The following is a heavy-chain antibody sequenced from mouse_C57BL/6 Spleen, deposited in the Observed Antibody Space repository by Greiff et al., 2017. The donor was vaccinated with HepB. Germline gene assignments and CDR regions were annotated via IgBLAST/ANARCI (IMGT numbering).Heavy chain of an antibody. J-gene: IGHJ3*01. Sequence: QVHVKQPGAELVKPGASVKLSCKASGYTFTSYWMHWVKQRPGQGLEWIGMIHPNSGSTNYNEKFKSKATLTVDKSSSTAYMQLSSLTSEGSAVYYCAREDDDGAPFAYWGQGTLVTVSA. CDR3: AREDDDGAPFAY. D-gene: IGHD2-4*01. CDR1: GYTFTSYW. CDR2: IHPNSGST. V-gene: IGHV1-64*01.